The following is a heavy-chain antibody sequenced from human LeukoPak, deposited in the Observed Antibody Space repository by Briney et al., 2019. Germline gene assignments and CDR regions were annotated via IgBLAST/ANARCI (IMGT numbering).Heavy chain of an antibody. J-gene: IGHJ4*02. D-gene: IGHD3-10*01. CDR1: GFTVSAYA. CDR3: AARKVRGVWFYLDY. V-gene: IGHV3-23*01. CDR2: IYDDNT. Sequence: GGSLRLSCAASGFTVSAYAMAWVRQAPGKGLEGVSTIYDDNTYYADSVKGRFAISTDNSKNTLYLQMNSLRVEDTAVYFCAARKVRGVWFYLDYWSQGTLVTVSS.